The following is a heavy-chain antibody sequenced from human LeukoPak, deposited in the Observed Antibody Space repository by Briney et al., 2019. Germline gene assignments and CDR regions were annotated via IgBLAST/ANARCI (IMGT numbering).Heavy chain of an antibody. Sequence: SETLSLTCTVSGGSISSHYWSWIRKPPGKGLEWIGYIYYSGSTNYNPSLKSRVTISVDTSKTPFSLKLSSVTAADTAVYYCARVVGFWSGYSDYWGQGTLVTVSS. CDR2: IYYSGST. D-gene: IGHD3-3*01. CDR1: GGSISSHY. J-gene: IGHJ4*02. V-gene: IGHV4-59*11. CDR3: ARVVGFWSGYSDY.